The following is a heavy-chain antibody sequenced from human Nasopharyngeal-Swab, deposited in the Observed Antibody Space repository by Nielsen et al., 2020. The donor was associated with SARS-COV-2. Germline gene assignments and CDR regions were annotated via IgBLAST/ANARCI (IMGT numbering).Heavy chain of an antibody. CDR2: IDWDDDK. Sequence: WIRQPPGKALEWLALIDWDDDKYYSTSLKTRLTISKDTSKNQVVLTMTNMDPVDTATYYCARIPPLDYYFDYWGQGTLAPSPQ. CDR3: ARIPPLDYYFDY. V-gene: IGHV2-70*01. J-gene: IGHJ4*02. D-gene: IGHD3/OR15-3a*01.